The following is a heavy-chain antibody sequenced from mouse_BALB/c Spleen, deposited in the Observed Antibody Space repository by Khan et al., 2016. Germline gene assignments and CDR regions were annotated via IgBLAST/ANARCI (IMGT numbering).Heavy chain of an antibody. V-gene: IGHV1S136*01. CDR3: ARKNYYVSSFYWYVDV. J-gene: IGHJ1*01. CDR2: INPYNDGS. CDR1: GYTFTSYI. D-gene: IGHD1-1*01. Sequence: VQLQQSGPELVKPGASVKMSCKASGYTFTSYIMHWVKQKPGQGLEWIGYINPYNDGSKYNEKFKGKATLTSDKSSSTAYMELSSLTSEDSAVYYCARKNYYVSSFYWYVDVWGAGTTVTVSS.